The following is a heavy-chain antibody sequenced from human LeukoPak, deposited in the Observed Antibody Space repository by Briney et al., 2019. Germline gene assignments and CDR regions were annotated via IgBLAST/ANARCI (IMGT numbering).Heavy chain of an antibody. CDR1: GYTFTGYY. Sequence: ASVKVSCKASGYTFTGYYMHWVRQAPGQGLEWMGWINTNSGGTNYAQKFQGRVTMTRDTSISTAYMELSRLRSDDTAVYYCARDRFPARLVPAARGFDYWGQGTLVTVSS. J-gene: IGHJ4*02. D-gene: IGHD2-2*01. CDR3: ARDRFPARLVPAARGFDY. CDR2: INTNSGGT. V-gene: IGHV1-2*02.